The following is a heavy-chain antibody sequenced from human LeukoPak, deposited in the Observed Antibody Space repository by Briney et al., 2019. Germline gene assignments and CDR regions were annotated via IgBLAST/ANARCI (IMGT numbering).Heavy chain of an antibody. J-gene: IGHJ6*03. CDR2: ISGSGGST. D-gene: IGHD3-3*01. Sequence: GGSLRLSCAASGFTVSSNYMSWVRQAPGKGLEWVSAISGSGGSTYYADSVKGRFTISRDNSKNTLYLQMNSLRAEDTAVYYCAKGGVLEWLPAHDYYYYMDVWGKGTTVTVSS. V-gene: IGHV3-23*01. CDR1: GFTVSSNY. CDR3: AKGGVLEWLPAHDYYYYMDV.